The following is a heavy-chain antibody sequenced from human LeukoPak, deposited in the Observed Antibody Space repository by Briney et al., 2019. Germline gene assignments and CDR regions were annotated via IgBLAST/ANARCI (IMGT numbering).Heavy chain of an antibody. V-gene: IGHV3-9*01. CDR2: LSWNSGDI. Sequence: PGGSLRLSCAASGFTFDDYAMHWVRQAPGKGLEWVSGLSWNSGDIGYADSVKGRFTISRDNAKNSLYLQMNSLRAEDTALYYCVKDVGQQQGHFLYWGQGTLVTVSS. J-gene: IGHJ4*02. CDR1: GFTFDDYA. D-gene: IGHD6-13*01. CDR3: VKDVGQQQGHFLY.